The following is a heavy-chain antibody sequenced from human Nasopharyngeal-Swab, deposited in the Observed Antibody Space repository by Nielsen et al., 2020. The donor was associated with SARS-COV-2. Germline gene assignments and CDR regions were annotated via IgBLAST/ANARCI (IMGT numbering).Heavy chain of an antibody. CDR3: ARDTNTYGGNQPDY. D-gene: IGHD4-23*01. V-gene: IGHV1-18*01. J-gene: IGHJ4*02. Sequence: ASVKVSCKASGYTFTSYGISWVRQAPGQGLEWMGWISAYNGNTNYAQKFQGRVTITADKSTSTAYMEPSSLRSEDTAVYYCARDTNTYGGNQPDYWGQGTLVTVSS. CDR1: GYTFTSYG. CDR2: ISAYNGNT.